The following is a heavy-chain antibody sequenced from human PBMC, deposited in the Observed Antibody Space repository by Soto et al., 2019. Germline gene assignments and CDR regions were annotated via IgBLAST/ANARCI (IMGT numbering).Heavy chain of an antibody. D-gene: IGHD1-20*01. Sequence: AETLSLTCTVSGDSISRYYWSWIRQPPGKGLEWIGYIYYSGSTNYKPSLKSLVTISVDTSKNQFSLKLSSVTAADTAVYYCASGTWYIKKPVPGTDXWGQGTTVSVS. CDR3: ASGTWYIKKPVPGTDX. V-gene: IGHV4-59*01. CDR1: GDSISRYY. CDR2: IYYSGST. J-gene: IGHJ6*02.